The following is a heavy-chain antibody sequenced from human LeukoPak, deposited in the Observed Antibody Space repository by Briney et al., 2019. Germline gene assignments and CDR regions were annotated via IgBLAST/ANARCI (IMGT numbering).Heavy chain of an antibody. D-gene: IGHD2-15*01. J-gene: IGHJ4*02. CDR3: AKDLTSVVAATQLVY. CDR2: ISGSGGST. V-gene: IGHV3-23*01. CDR1: GFTFSSYA. Sequence: PGGSLRLSCAASGFTFSSYAMSWVRQAPGKGLEWVSAISGSGGSTYYADSVKGRFTISRDNSKNTLYLQMNSLRAEDTAAYYCAKDLTSVVAATQLVYWGQGTLVTVSS.